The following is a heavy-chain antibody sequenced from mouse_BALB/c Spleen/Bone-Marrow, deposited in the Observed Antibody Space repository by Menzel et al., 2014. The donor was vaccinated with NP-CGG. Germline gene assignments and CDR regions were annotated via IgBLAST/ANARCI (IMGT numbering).Heavy chain of an antibody. D-gene: IGHD3-3*01. CDR2: INPSNGRT. J-gene: IGHJ2*01. CDR3: AGGRGFFDY. V-gene: IGHV1S81*02. Sequence: QVQLQQSGAELVKPGASVKLSCKASGYTFTSYWMHWAKQRPGQGLEWIGEINPSNGRTNYNEKFKSKATLTVDKSSSTAYMQLSSLTSDDSAVYYCAGGRGFFDYWGQGTTLTVSS. CDR1: GYTFTSYW.